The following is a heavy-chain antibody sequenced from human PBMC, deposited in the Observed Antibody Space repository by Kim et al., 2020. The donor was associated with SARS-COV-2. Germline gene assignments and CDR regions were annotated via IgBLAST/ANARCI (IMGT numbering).Heavy chain of an antibody. Sequence: GGSLRLSCAASGFTFSDYYMSWIRQAPGKGLEWVSYISSSSSYTNYADSVKGRFTISRDNAKNSLYLQMNSLRAEDTAEYYCARDVGYCSGGSCYSFGMDVWGQGTTVTVSS. D-gene: IGHD2-15*01. V-gene: IGHV3-11*05. CDR3: ARDVGYCSGGSCYSFGMDV. CDR1: GFTFSDYY. CDR2: ISSSSSYT. J-gene: IGHJ6*02.